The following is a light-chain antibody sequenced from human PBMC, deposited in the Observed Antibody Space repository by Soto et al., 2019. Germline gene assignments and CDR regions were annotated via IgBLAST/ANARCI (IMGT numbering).Light chain of an antibody. CDR1: ESFRND. V-gene: IGKV3-15*01. J-gene: IGKJ2*01. CDR3: QQYHHRYT. CDR2: GAS. Sequence: EIVMTQSAANLSVSPGEGATLXCRASESFRNDLVWYQQTPGLARRHLISGASTRATGITARFSGSGYGKEFTITISSLQSEDFAVYECQQYHHRYTFGQGTKVDI.